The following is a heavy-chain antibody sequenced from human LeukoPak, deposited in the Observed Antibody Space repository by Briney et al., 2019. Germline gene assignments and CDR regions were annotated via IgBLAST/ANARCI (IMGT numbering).Heavy chain of an antibody. CDR3: ARGGAYYYDSSGYPNFDY. CDR2: IYYSGST. CDR1: GGSFSGYY. Sequence: SETLSLTCAVYGGSFSGYYWSWIRQPPGKGLEWIGYIYYSGSTNYNPSLKSRVTISVDTSKNQFSLKLSSVTAADTAVYYCARGGAYYYDSSGYPNFDYWGQGTLVTVSS. V-gene: IGHV4-59*01. D-gene: IGHD3-22*01. J-gene: IGHJ4*02.